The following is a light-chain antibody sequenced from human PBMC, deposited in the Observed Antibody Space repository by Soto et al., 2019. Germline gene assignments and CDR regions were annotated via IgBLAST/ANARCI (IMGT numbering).Light chain of an antibody. CDR1: SSNIGAGYD. CDR2: GNN. J-gene: IGLJ2*01. Sequence: QSVLTQPPLVSGAPGQRVTISCAGSSSNIGAGYDVHWYQQLPGTAPKLLIYGNNNRPSGVPDRFSGSESGTSASLAITGLQAEDEADYYCQSYDTSLSGVVFGGGTKLTVL. CDR3: QSYDTSLSGVV. V-gene: IGLV1-40*01.